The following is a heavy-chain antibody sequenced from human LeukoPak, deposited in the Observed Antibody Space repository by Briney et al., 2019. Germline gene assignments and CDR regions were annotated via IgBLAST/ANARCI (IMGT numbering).Heavy chain of an antibody. V-gene: IGHV4-34*01. CDR2: INHSGST. J-gene: IGHJ4*02. CDR1: GGSFSGYY. Sequence: SETLSLTCAVYGGSFSGYYWSWIRQPPGKGLEWIGEINHSGSTNYNPSLKSRVTISVDTSKNQFSLKLSSVTAADTAVYYCARGAVARPFDFWGQGTLVTVSS. CDR3: ARGAVARPFDF.